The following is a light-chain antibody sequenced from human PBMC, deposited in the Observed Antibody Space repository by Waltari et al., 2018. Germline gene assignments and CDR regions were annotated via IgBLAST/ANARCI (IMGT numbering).Light chain of an antibody. CDR3: QQRSNWPPWT. CDR2: DAS. V-gene: IGKV3-11*01. J-gene: IGKJ1*01. Sequence: DIVLTQSPATLSLSPGDRATLSCRASESVGSYLAWFQQKPGQAPRLLIFDASDRAPGIPARFSGSGSGTDFPLTISSLEPEDFAVYYCQQRSNWPPWTFGQGTKVEIK. CDR1: ESVGSY.